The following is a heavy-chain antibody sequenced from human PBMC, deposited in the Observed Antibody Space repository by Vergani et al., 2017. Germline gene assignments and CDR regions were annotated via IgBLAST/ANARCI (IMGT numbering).Heavy chain of an antibody. Sequence: QVQLQESGPGLVKPSETLSLTCTVSGGSISSHYWSWIRQPPGKGLEWIGYIYYSGSTNYNTSLKSRVTISVDPSKNQFALKLSSVTAADTAVYYCARGGTTILIDAFDIWGQGTMVTVSS. D-gene: IGHD4-11*01. CDR3: ARGGTTILIDAFDI. V-gene: IGHV4-59*11. CDR2: IYYSGST. J-gene: IGHJ3*02. CDR1: GGSISSHY.